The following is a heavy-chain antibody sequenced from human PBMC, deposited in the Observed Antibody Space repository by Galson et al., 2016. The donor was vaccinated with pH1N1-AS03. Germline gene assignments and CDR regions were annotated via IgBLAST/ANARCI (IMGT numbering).Heavy chain of an antibody. Sequence: ETLSLTCAVSGDSISSNHWWTWVRPPPGKGLEWIAEIYHNGNSNYNPTLKSRVSISVDKSKNQFSLNLSSVTAADTAVYYCARAGQRHRVGDYWGHGTLVTVSS. CDR1: GDSISSNHW. CDR2: IYHNGNS. J-gene: IGHJ4*01. D-gene: IGHD6-25*01. V-gene: IGHV4-4*02. CDR3: ARAGQRHRVGDY.